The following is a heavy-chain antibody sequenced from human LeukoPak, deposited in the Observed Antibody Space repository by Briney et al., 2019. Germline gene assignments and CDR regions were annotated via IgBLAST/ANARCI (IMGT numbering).Heavy chain of an antibody. CDR1: GGTFSSYA. J-gene: IGHJ6*02. CDR3: ARGIQKRGYSGYDSPDYYYYGMDV. CDR2: IIPIFGTA. D-gene: IGHD5-12*01. V-gene: IGHV1-69*13. Sequence: SVKVSCKASGGTFSSYAISWVRQAPGQGLEWMGGIIPIFGTANYAQKFQGRVTITADESTSTAYMELSSLRSEDTAVYYCARGIQKRGYSGYDSPDYYYYGMDVWGQGTTVTVSS.